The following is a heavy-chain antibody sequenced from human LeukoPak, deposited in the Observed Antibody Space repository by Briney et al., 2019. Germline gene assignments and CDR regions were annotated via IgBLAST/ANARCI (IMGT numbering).Heavy chain of an antibody. CDR2: IYSSGST. CDR1: GGFISSYY. V-gene: IGHV4-59*12. Sequence: SETLSLTCTVSGGFISSYYWTWIRQPPGKGLEWIGYIYSSGSTSYSPSLKSRVTISVDTSKNQFSLKLSSVTAADTAVYYCARAARYGSSYSLYYYYYMDVWGKGTTVTVSS. J-gene: IGHJ6*03. D-gene: IGHD6-13*01. CDR3: ARAARYGSSYSLYYYYYMDV.